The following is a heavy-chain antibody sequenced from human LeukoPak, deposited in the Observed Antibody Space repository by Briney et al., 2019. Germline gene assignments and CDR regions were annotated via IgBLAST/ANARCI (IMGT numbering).Heavy chain of an antibody. J-gene: IGHJ4*02. CDR2: ISGGGGST. Sequence: GGSLRLSCAASGFTFTSYSMNWVRQAPGKGLEWVSTISGGGGSTYYADSVKGRFTISRDNSKNTLYLQMNSLRAEDTAVYYCAKAGDFWSGFNDYWGQGTLVTVSS. D-gene: IGHD3-3*01. CDR3: AKAGDFWSGFNDY. CDR1: GFTFTSYS. V-gene: IGHV3-23*01.